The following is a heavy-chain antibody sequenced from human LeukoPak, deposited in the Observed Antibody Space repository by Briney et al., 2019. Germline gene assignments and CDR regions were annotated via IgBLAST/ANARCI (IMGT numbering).Heavy chain of an antibody. CDR1: GFTFSSYS. J-gene: IGHJ4*02. CDR2: IYSGGNT. Sequence: GGSLRLSCAASGFTFSSYSMNWVRQAPGKGLEWVSVIYSGGNTYYADSVKGRFTISRDNSKNTLYLQMNSLRAEDTAVYYCARAGSGNSPWDYWGQGTLVTVSS. D-gene: IGHD3-10*01. CDR3: ARAGSGNSPWDY. V-gene: IGHV3-53*01.